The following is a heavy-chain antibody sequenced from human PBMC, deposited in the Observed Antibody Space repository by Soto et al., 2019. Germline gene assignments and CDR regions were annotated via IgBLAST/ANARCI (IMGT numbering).Heavy chain of an antibody. J-gene: IGHJ6*02. V-gene: IGHV1-69*06. CDR1: GGTFSSYA. CDR3: AREIGYCSGGSCYSYYYYGMDV. Sequence: QVQLVQSGAEVKKPGSSVKVSCKASGGTFSSYAISWVRQAPGQGLEWMGGIIPIFGTANYAQKFQGRVTITADKSTSTAYMELSSLRSEETAVYYCAREIGYCSGGSCYSYYYYGMDVWGQGTTVTVSS. D-gene: IGHD2-15*01. CDR2: IIPIFGTA.